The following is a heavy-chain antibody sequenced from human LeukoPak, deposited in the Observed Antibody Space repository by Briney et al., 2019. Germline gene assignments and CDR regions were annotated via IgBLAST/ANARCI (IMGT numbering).Heavy chain of an antibody. J-gene: IGHJ5*02. CDR3: ARVWYYYDSIWFDP. V-gene: IGHV1-46*01. Sequence: ASVKVSCKASGYTFTNYYIHWVRQAPGQGLECMGIINPSGGSTSYAQKFQGRVTMTRDMSTSTVYMELSSLRSEDTAVYYCARVWYYYDSIWFDPWGQGTLVTVSS. D-gene: IGHD3-22*01. CDR1: GYTFTNYY. CDR2: INPSGGST.